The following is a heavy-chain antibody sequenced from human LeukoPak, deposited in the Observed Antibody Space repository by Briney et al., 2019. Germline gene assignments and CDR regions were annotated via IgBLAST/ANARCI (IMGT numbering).Heavy chain of an antibody. CDR1: GYTFTSYA. CDR3: ARGGEGGLWWLPQYYFDY. J-gene: IGHJ4*02. D-gene: IGHD4/OR15-4a*01. CDR2: INTNTGNP. Sequence: ASVKVSCKASGYTFTSYAMNWVRQAPGQGLERMGWINTNTGNPTYAQGFTGRFVFSLDTSVSTAYLQISSLKAEDTAVYYCARGGEGGLWWLPQYYFDYWGQGTLVTVSS. V-gene: IGHV7-4-1*02.